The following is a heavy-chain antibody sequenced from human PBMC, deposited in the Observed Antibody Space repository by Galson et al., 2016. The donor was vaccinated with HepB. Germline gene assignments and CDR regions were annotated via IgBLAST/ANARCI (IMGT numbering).Heavy chain of an antibody. CDR2: IYYSGST. J-gene: IGHJ5*02. Sequence: WIGSIYYSGSTYYNPSLKSRVTISVDTSKNQFSLKLSSVTAADTAVYYCARHLGYSSSWYGKGGNWFDPWGQGTLVTVSS. CDR3: ARHLGYSSSWYGKGGNWFDP. D-gene: IGHD6-13*01. V-gene: IGHV4-39*01.